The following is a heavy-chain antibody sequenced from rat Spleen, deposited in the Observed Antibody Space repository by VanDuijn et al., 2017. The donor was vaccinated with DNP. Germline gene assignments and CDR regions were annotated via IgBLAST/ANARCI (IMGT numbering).Heavy chain of an antibody. CDR1: GFTFNKHW. D-gene: IGHD1-12*02. CDR3: ARSNTYYDGTYYYWYFDF. Sequence: EVQLVASGGGLVQPGRSLKLSCVASGFTFNKHWMTWIRQAPGKGLEWVATISDSGGFTCYPDSVKGRFTISRDNAKNTQYLQMDSLRSDDTATYYCARSNTYYDGTYYYWYFDFWGPGTMVTVSS. V-gene: IGHV5-31*01. CDR2: ISDSGGFT. J-gene: IGHJ1*01.